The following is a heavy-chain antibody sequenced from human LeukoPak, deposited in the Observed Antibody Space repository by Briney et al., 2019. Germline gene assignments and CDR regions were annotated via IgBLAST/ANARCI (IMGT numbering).Heavy chain of an antibody. CDR3: ARELLEYSGSYYSFFDY. D-gene: IGHD1-26*01. V-gene: IGHV1-69*01. Sequence: PGGSLRLSCAASGFTFSSYGMHWVRQAPGKGLEWMGGIIPIVGSANYAQKFQGRVTITADESTSTAYMELSSLRSEDTAMYYCARELLEYSGSYYSFFDYWGQGTLVTVSS. CDR1: GFTFSSYG. CDR2: IIPIVGSA. J-gene: IGHJ4*02.